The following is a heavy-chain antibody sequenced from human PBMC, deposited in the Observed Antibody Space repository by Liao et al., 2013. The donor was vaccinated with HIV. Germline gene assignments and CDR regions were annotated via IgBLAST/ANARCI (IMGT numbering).Heavy chain of an antibody. D-gene: IGHD4-23*01. V-gene: IGHV4-39*07. Sequence: QLQLQESGPRLVKPSETLSLTCTVSGGSISSDNYYWGWIRQPPGKRLEWIGSVYYSGSSYYNPSLKSRVTISVDTSKNQFSLKLSSVTAADTAVYYCARDLPVVSRRFDYWGQGTLVTVSS. CDR3: ARDLPVVSRRFDY. CDR2: VYYSGSS. CDR1: GGSISSDNYY. J-gene: IGHJ4*02.